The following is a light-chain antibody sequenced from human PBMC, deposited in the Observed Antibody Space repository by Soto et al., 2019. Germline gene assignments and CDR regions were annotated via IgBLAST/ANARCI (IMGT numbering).Light chain of an antibody. CDR1: QRGSSK. Sequence: IVITQSPATLSVSPGERATHSCTTSQRGSSKLAWYQQKPGQAPRLLIYGASSRATGIPARFSGSGSGTDFTLTISRLEPEDFAVYYCQQYGSSPQTFGQGTKVDIK. V-gene: IGKV3-20*01. J-gene: IGKJ1*01. CDR2: GAS. CDR3: QQYGSSPQT.